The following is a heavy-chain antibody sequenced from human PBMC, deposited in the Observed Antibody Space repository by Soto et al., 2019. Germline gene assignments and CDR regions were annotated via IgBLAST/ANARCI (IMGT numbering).Heavy chain of an antibody. CDR3: ARTRGYSYGYSDY. CDR2: ISSSGSTI. D-gene: IGHD5-18*01. Sequence: GGSLRLSCAASGFTFSSYEMNWVRQAPGKGLEWVSYISSSGSTIYYADSVKGRFTISRDNAKNSLYLQMNSLRAEDTAVYYCARTRGYSYGYSDYWGQGTLVTVSS. CDR1: GFTFSSYE. V-gene: IGHV3-48*03. J-gene: IGHJ4*02.